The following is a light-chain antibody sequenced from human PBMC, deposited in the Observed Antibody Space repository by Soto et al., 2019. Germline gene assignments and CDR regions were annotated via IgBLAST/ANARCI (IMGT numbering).Light chain of an antibody. CDR2: DVT. J-gene: IGLJ2*01. CDR1: ISDVGGYNY. V-gene: IGLV2-11*01. CDR3: CSYAGSYVLV. Sequence: QSALTQPRSVSGSPGQSVTISCTGTISDVGGYNYVSWYQQHPGKAPKLIIYDVTKRPSGVPDRFSGSKSGNTASLTISGLQAEDESDYHCCSYAGSYVLVFGGGTKLTVL.